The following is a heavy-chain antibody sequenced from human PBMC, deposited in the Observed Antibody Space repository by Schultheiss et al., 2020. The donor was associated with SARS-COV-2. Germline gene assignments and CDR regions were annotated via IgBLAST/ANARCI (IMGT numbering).Heavy chain of an antibody. Sequence: SETLSLTCTVSGGSISSGGYYWTWIRQPPGKGLEWIGEIYHSGSTNYNPSLKSRVTISVDTSKNQFSLKLSSVTAADTAVYYCARDRWDSYYYYGMDVWGQGTTVTVSS. CDR1: GGSISSGGYY. V-gene: IGHV4-61*08. CDR2: IYHSGST. D-gene: IGHD1-26*01. CDR3: ARDRWDSYYYYGMDV. J-gene: IGHJ6*02.